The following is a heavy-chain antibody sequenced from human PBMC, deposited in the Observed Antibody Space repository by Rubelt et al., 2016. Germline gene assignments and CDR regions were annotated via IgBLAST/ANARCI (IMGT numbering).Heavy chain of an antibody. V-gene: IGHV3-33*01. J-gene: IGHJ4*02. CDR3: ARDPDPYSSSWYVRFDY. Sequence: GVVQPGRSLRLSCAASGFTFSSYGMHWVRQTPGKGLEWVAVIWYDGSNKYYADSVKGRFTISRDNSKNTLYLQMNSLRAEDTAVYYCARDPDPYSSSWYVRFDYWGQGTLVTVSS. D-gene: IGHD6-13*01. CDR2: IWYDGSNK. CDR1: GFTFSSYG.